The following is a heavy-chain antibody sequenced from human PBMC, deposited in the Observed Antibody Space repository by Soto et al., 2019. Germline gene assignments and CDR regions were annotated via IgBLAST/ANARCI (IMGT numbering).Heavy chain of an antibody. CDR2: IKTDGSYT. CDR1: GFNCSNHW. J-gene: IGHJ4*02. CDR3: VRSPYRGWVDY. V-gene: IGHV3-74*01. Sequence: EVQLVESGGGLVQPGGSLRLSCAASGFNCSNHWMHWVRQAPGKGLVWVSSIKTDGSYTNYADSVKGRFTISRDNAKNTLYLQMNSLRADDTAVYYCVRSPYRGWVDYLGQGTLVTVSS. D-gene: IGHD5-12*01.